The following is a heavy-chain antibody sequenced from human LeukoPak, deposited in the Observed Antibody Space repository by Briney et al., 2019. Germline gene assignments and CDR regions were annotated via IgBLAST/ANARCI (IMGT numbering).Heavy chain of an antibody. CDR1: GGSISSYY. D-gene: IGHD3-16*01. CDR3: ARRDGGAVDY. V-gene: IGHV4-59*08. CDR2: IYYSGST. J-gene: IGHJ4*02. Sequence: PSETLSLTCTVSGGSISSYYWSWIRQPPGKGLEWIGYIYYSGSTKYNPSLKSRVTISVDTSKNQFSLKLSSVTAADTAVYYCARRDGGAVDYWGQGTLVTVSS.